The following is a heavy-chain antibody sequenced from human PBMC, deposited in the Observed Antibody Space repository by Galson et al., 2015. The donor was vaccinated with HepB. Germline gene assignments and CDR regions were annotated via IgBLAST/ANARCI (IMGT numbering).Heavy chain of an antibody. J-gene: IGHJ4*02. V-gene: IGHV1-69*13. CDR3: ARGVAYYYDSSGYYFDY. CDR2: IIPIFGTA. CDR1: GGTFSSYA. D-gene: IGHD3-22*01. Sequence: SVKVSCKASGGTFSSYAIGWVRQAPGQGLEWMGGIIPIFGTANYAQKFQGRVTITADESTSTAYMELSSLRSEDTAVYYCARGVAYYYDSSGYYFDYWGQGTLVTVSS.